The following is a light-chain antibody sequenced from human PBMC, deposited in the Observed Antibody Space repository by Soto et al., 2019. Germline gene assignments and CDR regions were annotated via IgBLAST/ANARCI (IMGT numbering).Light chain of an antibody. J-gene: IGLJ1*01. CDR2: DVS. Sequence: QSALTQPASVSGSPGQSITISCTGASSDVGGYNFVSWYQQHPGKAPKLMIYDVSRRPSGVSNRFSGSKSGNTASLSISGLQAEDEADYYCSPYTTNFTLMYVFGGGTKLTVL. V-gene: IGLV2-14*01. CDR3: SPYTTNFTLMYV. CDR1: SSDVGGYNF.